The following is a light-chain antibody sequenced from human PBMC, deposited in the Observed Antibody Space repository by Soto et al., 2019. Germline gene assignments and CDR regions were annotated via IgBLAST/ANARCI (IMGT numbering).Light chain of an antibody. CDR3: QQRSNWPHT. V-gene: IGKV3-11*01. J-gene: IGKJ4*01. Sequence: EIVLTQSPATLSLSPGERATLSCRASQTINIYLAWYQQKPGQAPRLLIYDASNRATGIPARFSGCGSGTDFTLTISNLEPEDFAVYYCQQRSNWPHTFGGGTKVEIK. CDR1: QTINIY. CDR2: DAS.